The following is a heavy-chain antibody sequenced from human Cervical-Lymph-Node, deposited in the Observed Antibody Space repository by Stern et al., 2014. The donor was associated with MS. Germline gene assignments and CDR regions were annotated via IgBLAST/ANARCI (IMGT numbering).Heavy chain of an antibody. CDR1: EDTFNNYA. CDR2: LIPIFGTE. J-gene: IGHJ4*02. V-gene: IGHV1-69*01. D-gene: IGHD2-2*01. CDR3: ARDLYCNDTNCSA. Sequence: QVQLVQSGAEVKKPGSSVKVSCKTSEDTFNNYAITWVRQAPGQGLEWMGALIPIFGTENYAQKFQGRLTITADEATSTVYMELSSLRSEDTAVYYCARDLYCNDTNCSAWGQGTLVTVSS.